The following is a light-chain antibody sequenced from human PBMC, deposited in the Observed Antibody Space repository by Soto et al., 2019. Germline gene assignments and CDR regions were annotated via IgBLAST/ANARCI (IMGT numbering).Light chain of an antibody. CDR1: QSVDTTF. J-gene: IGKJ1*01. V-gene: IGKV3-20*01. Sequence: EIVLTQSPGSLSLSPGQRATLSCRASQSVDTTFFAWYQKKPGQAHRLLIYGASKRATGIPDRFSGSGSGTDSTLIISRLEPEDFAVYCCQQYMSSVTFGQGTKVEIK. CDR3: QQYMSSVT. CDR2: GAS.